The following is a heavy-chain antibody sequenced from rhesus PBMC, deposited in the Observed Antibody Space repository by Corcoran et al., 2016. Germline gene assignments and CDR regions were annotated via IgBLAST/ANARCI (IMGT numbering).Heavy chain of an antibody. D-gene: IGHD6-25*01. CDR3: AKDKGGSSFDY. Sequence: EVQLVESGGGLVQPGGSLRLSGTGSGFTFSSYYMYWVGQAPGKGLVWVSVINPVGGRTWYPDAVKGRFTISQENAKNTLYLQMDSLRAEDTAVYYCAKDKGGSSFDYWSQGVLVTVSS. J-gene: IGHJ4*01. CDR1: GFTFSSYY. CDR2: INPVGGRT. V-gene: IGHV3-8*01.